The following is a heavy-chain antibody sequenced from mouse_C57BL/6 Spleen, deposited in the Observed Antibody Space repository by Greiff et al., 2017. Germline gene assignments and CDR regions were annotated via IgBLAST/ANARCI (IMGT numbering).Heavy chain of an antibody. CDR2: IDPSDSYP. D-gene: IGHD2-14*01. Sequence: QVQLQQPGAELVRPGTSVKLSCKASGYTFTSYWMHWVKQRPGQGLEWIGVIDPSDSYPNYNQKFKGKATLTVDTSSSTAYMQLSSLTSEDSAVYYCARRNDVYYAMDYWGQGTSVTVSS. J-gene: IGHJ4*01. CDR3: ARRNDVYYAMDY. V-gene: IGHV1-59*01. CDR1: GYTFTSYW.